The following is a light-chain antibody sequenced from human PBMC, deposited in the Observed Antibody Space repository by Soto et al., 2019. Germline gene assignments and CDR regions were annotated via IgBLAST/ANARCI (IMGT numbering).Light chain of an antibody. V-gene: IGKV1-33*01. CDR2: GAF. CDR3: QHYDYLPL. J-gene: IGKJ3*01. CDR1: QDIGTY. Sequence: DIKMTQSPSSLSASVGDRVTIACQASQDIGTYLNWYQHKPGKAPKLVIYGAFNLETGVPSRFSGGGSGTDFTLTISSLQREDFATYYCQHYDYLPLFGPGTKVDIK.